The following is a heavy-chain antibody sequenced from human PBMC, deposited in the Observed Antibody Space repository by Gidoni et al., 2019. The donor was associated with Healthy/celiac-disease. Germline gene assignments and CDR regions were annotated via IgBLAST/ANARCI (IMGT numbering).Heavy chain of an antibody. Sequence: EVKKPGSSVKVSCKASGGTFSSYAISWVRQAPGQGLEWMGGISPIFGTANYAQKFQGRVTITPDKSTSTAYMELSSLRYEDTAVYYCATPSYYYGISGYYGMDVWGQGTTVTVSS. CDR3: ATPSYYYGISGYYGMDV. D-gene: IGHD3-22*01. V-gene: IGHV1-69*06. CDR2: ISPIFGTA. J-gene: IGHJ6*02. CDR1: GGTFSSYA.